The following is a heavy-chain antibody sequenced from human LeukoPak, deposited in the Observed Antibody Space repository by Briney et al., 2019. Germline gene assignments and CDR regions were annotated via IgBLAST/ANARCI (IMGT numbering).Heavy chain of an antibody. CDR2: ISSSSSYI. CDR3: ARDLADLYLYSSSYTFDY. J-gene: IGHJ4*02. D-gene: IGHD6-13*01. Sequence: PGGSLRLSCAASGFTFSSYSMNWVRQAPGKGLEWVSSISSSSSYIYYADSVKGRFTISRDNAKNSLYLQMNSLRAEDTAVYYCARDLADLYLYSSSYTFDYWGQGTLVTVSS. CDR1: GFTFSSYS. V-gene: IGHV3-21*01.